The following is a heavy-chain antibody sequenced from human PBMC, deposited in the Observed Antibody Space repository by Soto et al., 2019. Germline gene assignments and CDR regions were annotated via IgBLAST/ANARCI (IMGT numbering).Heavy chain of an antibody. J-gene: IGHJ6*02. D-gene: IGHD6-13*01. CDR1: GYSFTSYW. CDR3: ARRYSSSWYSYYYYGMDV. V-gene: IGHV5-51*03. CDR2: IYPGDSDT. Sequence: GESLKISCKGSGYSFTSYWIGWVRQMPGKGLEWMGIIYPGDSDTRYIPSFQGQVTISADKSISTAYLQWSSLKASDTAMYYCARRYSSSWYSYYYYGMDVWGQGTTVTVS.